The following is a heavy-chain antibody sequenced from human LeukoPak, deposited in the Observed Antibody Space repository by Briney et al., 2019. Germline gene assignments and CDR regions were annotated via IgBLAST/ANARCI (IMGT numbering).Heavy chain of an antibody. D-gene: IGHD5-12*01. J-gene: IGHJ4*02. Sequence: PGGSLRLSCAASGFTFSSYAMNWVRQAPGKGREWVSGLSGSGGSTYYADSVKGRFTISRDNSKNTLYLQMNSLRVEDTAVYYCAKDLRSGYDSPVDYWGQGTLVTVSS. V-gene: IGHV3-23*01. CDR2: LSGSGGST. CDR3: AKDLRSGYDSPVDY. CDR1: GFTFSSYA.